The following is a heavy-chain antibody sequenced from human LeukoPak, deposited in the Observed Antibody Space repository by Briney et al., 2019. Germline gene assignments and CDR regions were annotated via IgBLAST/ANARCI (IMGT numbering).Heavy chain of an antibody. CDR3: ARGEEYFEY. J-gene: IGHJ4*02. D-gene: IGHD1-26*01. CDR2: IYYCGRT. Sequence: SETLSLTCTVSGGSLSSYHWLWIRQPPGKGREGIGYIYYCGRTNYNPSLESRVTISVDTSKNHFSLKLSSVTAADTAVYYCARGEEYFEYWGQGTLVTVSS. V-gene: IGHV4-59*01. CDR1: GGSLSSYH.